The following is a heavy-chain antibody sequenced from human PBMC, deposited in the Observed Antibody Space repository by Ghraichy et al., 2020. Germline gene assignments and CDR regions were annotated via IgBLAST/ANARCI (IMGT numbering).Heavy chain of an antibody. J-gene: IGHJ4*02. CDR1: GFTFSDYY. V-gene: IGHV3-7*01. Sequence: GGSLRLSCAASGFTFSDYYMNWVRQAPGKGLEWVADIGRDGSEKYYVDSVKGRFTISRDNAKNSLYLQMNNLRAEDTAVYYCATDRDDVSLYNNFDYWGQGTLVTVSS. CDR2: IGRDGSEK. D-gene: IGHD3-10*01. CDR3: ATDRDDVSLYNNFDY.